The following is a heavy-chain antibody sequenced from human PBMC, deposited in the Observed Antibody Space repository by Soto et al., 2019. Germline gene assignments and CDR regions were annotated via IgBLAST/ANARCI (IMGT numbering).Heavy chain of an antibody. J-gene: IGHJ4*02. CDR1: GFTFSNYG. Sequence: QVQLVESGGGVVQPGGSLRLSCAASGFTFSNYGMHWVRQAPGKGLEWVAVIWYDGNNKYYADSVKGRFTISIDNSNNTLYVQMTSLRAEDTAVYYCARGLHSLFDYWGQGTLVTVSS. D-gene: IGHD2-21*01. CDR2: IWYDGNNK. CDR3: ARGLHSLFDY. V-gene: IGHV3-33*01.